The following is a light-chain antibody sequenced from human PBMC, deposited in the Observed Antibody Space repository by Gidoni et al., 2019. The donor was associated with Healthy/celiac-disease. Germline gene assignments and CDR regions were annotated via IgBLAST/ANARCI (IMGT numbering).Light chain of an antibody. V-gene: IGKV3-20*01. Sequence: EIVLTQSPGTLSLSPGERATLSCRASQSVSSSSLAWYQQKPGQAPRLLIYGASSRATGIPDRFSGSGSGPDFTLTISRLEPEDFAVYSCQQYAGSPRTFGQGTKLEIK. CDR1: QSVSSSS. CDR3: QQYAGSPRT. CDR2: GAS. J-gene: IGKJ2*01.